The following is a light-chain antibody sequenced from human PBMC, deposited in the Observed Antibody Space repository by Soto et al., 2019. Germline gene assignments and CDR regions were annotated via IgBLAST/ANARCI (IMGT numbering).Light chain of an antibody. CDR1: QTTKTY. CDR2: AAS. J-gene: IGKJ1*01. V-gene: IGKV1-39*01. CDR3: KESYSGRPT. Sequence: DVQLTQSPSSLSASLGDRVTITCRASQTTKTYLNWYQQKPGKAPQLLIYAASNLQDGVPSRFSGSGSETDFTLTISSLQPEDFDTYYCKESYSGRPTFGQGTKVDVK.